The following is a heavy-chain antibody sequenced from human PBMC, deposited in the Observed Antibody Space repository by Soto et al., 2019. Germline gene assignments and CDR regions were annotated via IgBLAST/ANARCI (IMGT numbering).Heavy chain of an antibody. CDR3: ARDSGAKGYSGYDLSDERVGDFDY. V-gene: IGHV3-33*01. Sequence: GGSLRLSCAASGFTFSSYGMHWVRQAPGKGLEWVAVIWYDGSNKYYADSVKGRFTISRDNSKNTLYLQMNSLRAEDTAVYYCARDSGAKGYSGYDLSDERVGDFDYWGQGTLVTVSS. CDR1: GFTFSSYG. CDR2: IWYDGSNK. J-gene: IGHJ4*02. D-gene: IGHD5-12*01.